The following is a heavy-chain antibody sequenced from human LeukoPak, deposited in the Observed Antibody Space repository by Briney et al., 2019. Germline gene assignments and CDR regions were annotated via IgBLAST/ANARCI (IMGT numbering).Heavy chain of an antibody. Sequence: SETLSLTCAVYGGSFSGYYWSWIRQPPGKGLEWIGEINHSGSTNYNPSLKSRVTISVDTSRSQFSLKLSSVTAADTAVYYCAREAPGVVRGYSGPLTVGHKKKAWFDRWGQGTLVTVSS. J-gene: IGHJ5*02. CDR1: GGSFSGYY. CDR2: INHSGST. CDR3: AREAPGVVRGYSGPLTVGHKKKAWFDR. V-gene: IGHV4-34*01. D-gene: IGHD5-12*01.